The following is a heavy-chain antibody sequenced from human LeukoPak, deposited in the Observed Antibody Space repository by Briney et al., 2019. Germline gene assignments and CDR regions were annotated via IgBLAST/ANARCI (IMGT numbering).Heavy chain of an antibody. CDR1: GGSISSGDYY. CDR2: IYYSGST. J-gene: IGHJ4*02. CDR3: ARLPRHYGDYYFDY. D-gene: IGHD4-17*01. V-gene: IGHV4-30-4*01. Sequence: PSQTLSLTCTVSGGSISSGDYYWSWIRQPPGKGLEWIGYIYYSGSTYYNPSFKSRVTISVDTSKNQFSLRLSSVTAADTAVYYCARLPRHYGDYYFDYWGQGTLVTVSS.